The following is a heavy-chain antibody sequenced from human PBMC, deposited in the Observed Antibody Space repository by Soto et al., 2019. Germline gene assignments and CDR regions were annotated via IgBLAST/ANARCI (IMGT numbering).Heavy chain of an antibody. Sequence: QVQLQESGPGLVKPSQTLSLTCTVSGGSISSGGYYWSWIRQHPGKGLEWIGYIYYSGSTYYNPSLKSRVTISVDTSKNQFSLKLSSETAADTAVYYCARGGEYYYDSSGYSNWFDPWGQGTLVTVSS. CDR3: ARGGEYYYDSSGYSNWFDP. CDR2: IYYSGST. J-gene: IGHJ5*02. V-gene: IGHV4-31*03. CDR1: GGSISSGGYY. D-gene: IGHD3-22*01.